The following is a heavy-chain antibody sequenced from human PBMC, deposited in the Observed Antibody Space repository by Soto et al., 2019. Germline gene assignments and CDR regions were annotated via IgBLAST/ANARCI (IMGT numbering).Heavy chain of an antibody. CDR3: ARVPAVWWGVDV. V-gene: IGHV3-66*01. CDR1: GFTVSSNY. D-gene: IGHD2-21*01. J-gene: IGHJ6*04. Sequence: EVQLVESGGALVQPGGSLRLSCAASGFTVSSNYMTWVRQAPGKGLEWVSVIYAGGSTYYADSVKGRFTISRDYSKNTLYPQMTRMRAEDTAVYYCARVPAVWWGVDVWGKGTTVTVSS. CDR2: IYAGGST.